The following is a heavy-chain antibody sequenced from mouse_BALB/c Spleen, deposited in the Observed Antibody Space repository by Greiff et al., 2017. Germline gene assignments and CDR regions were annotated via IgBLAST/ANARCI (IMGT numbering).Heavy chain of an antibody. D-gene: IGHD2-4*01. Sequence: VKLVESGPGLVAPSQSLSITCTVSGFSLSRYSVHWVRQPPGKGLEWLGMIWGGGSTDYNSALKSRLSISKDNSKSQVFLKMNSLQTDDTAMYYCARHYDYDVGFAYWGQGTLVTVSA. CDR2: IWGGGST. V-gene: IGHV2-6-4*01. J-gene: IGHJ3*01. CDR3: ARHYDYDVGFAY. CDR1: GFSLSRYS.